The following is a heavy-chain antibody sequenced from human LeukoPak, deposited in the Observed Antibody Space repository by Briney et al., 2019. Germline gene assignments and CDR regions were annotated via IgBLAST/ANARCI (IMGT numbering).Heavy chain of an antibody. CDR3: AKLREWELPDLFDY. Sequence: GGSLRLSCAASGFTFDDYGMSWVRQAPGKGLEWVSGINWNGGSTGYADSVKGRFTISRDNSKNTLYLQMNSLRAEDTAVYYCAKLREWELPDLFDYWGQGTLVTVSS. CDR1: GFTFDDYG. CDR2: INWNGGST. J-gene: IGHJ4*02. V-gene: IGHV3-20*04. D-gene: IGHD1-26*01.